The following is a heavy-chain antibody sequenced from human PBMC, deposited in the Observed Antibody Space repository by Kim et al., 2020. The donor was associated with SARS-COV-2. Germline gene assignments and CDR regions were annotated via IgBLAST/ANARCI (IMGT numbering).Heavy chain of an antibody. Sequence: SVRGRFTISRDYSKNTAYLEMSGLKTEDTALYYCTRIPATTLAFWDAFDIWGQGTMVTVSS. V-gene: IGHV3-73*01. CDR3: TRIPATTLAFWDAFDI. J-gene: IGHJ3*02. D-gene: IGHD1-1*01.